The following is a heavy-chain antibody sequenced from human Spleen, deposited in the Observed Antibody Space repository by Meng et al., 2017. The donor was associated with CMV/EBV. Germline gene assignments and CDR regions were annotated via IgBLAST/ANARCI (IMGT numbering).Heavy chain of an antibody. Sequence: GGSLRLSCAASAFTFNRYWMTWVRQAPGKGLEWVANIKQDGSEKYYVDSVKGRFTISRDNAKNSLYLQMNSLRAEDTAVYYCARGVAAAGMTIYYYYGMDVWGQGTTVTVSS. CDR2: IKQDGSEK. J-gene: IGHJ6*02. D-gene: IGHD6-13*01. CDR1: AFTFNRYW. V-gene: IGHV3-7*01. CDR3: ARGVAAAGMTIYYYYGMDV.